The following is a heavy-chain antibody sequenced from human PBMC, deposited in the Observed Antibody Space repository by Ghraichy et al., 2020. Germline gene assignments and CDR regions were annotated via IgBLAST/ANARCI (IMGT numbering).Heavy chain of an antibody. Sequence: SVKVSCKASGGTFSSYAISWVRQAPGQGLEWMGGIIPIFGTANYAQKFQGRVTITADESTSTAYMELSSLRSEDTAVYYCARDLATPNRYSGYDSTSGAGMDVWGQGTTVTVSS. J-gene: IGHJ6*02. CDR1: GGTFSSYA. CDR3: ARDLATPNRYSGYDSTSGAGMDV. CDR2: IIPIFGTA. D-gene: IGHD5-12*01. V-gene: IGHV1-69*13.